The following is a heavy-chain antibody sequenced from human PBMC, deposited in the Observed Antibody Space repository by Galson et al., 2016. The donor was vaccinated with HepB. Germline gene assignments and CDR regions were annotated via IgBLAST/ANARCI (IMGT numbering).Heavy chain of an antibody. J-gene: IGHJ4*02. D-gene: IGHD4-17*01. Sequence: ETLSLTCAVSGGSITDYRWSWIRQPPGKGLEWIGYFYGSGRTDYNPSLKSRVTLSVDTSRRDFSLRLRSVTAADTAVYYCARSVSGDYSFGPDYWGQGTLVTVSS. V-gene: IGHV4-59*01. CDR3: ARSVSGDYSFGPDY. CDR2: FYGSGRT. CDR1: GGSITDYR.